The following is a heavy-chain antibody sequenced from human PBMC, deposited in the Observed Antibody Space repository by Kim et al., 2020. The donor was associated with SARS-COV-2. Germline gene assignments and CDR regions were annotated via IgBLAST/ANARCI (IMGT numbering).Heavy chain of an antibody. CDR3: ARAHDLWSGYYTENYGMDV. J-gene: IGHJ6*02. CDR2: INPNIGGT. D-gene: IGHD3-3*01. V-gene: IGHV1-2*02. Sequence: ASVQVSCKASGYTFTDYYMHWVRQAPGQGLEWMGWINPNIGGTNYAQKFQGRVTMTRDTSITTAHMELSRLRSDDTAVYYCARAHDLWSGYYTENYGMDVWGQGTTVTVSS. CDR1: GYTFTDYY.